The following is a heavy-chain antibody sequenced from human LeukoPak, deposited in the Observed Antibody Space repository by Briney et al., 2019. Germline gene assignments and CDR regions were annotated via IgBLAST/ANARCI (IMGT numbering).Heavy chain of an antibody. CDR2: IYYSGST. Sequence: PSETLSLTCTVSGGSISSGGYYWSWIRQHPGTGLEWIGYIYYSGSTYYNPSLKSRVTISVDTSKNQFSLKLSSVTAADTAVYYCARSLWIQPQFDYWGQGTLVTVSS. J-gene: IGHJ4*02. V-gene: IGHV4-31*03. CDR3: ARSLWIQPQFDY. D-gene: IGHD5-18*01. CDR1: GGSISSGGYY.